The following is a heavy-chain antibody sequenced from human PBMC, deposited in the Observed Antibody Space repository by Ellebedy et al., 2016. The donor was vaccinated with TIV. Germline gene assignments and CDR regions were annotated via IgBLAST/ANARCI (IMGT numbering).Heavy chain of an antibody. CDR1: GYTSTWYG. V-gene: IGHV1-18*01. CDR2: NSASNGKT. Sequence: AASVKVSCKASGYTSTWYGISWVRQAPGQGLEWMGWNSASNGKTYYAQNLQGRVTMTTDTSTSTAYMELRSLRSDDTAVYYCASFYYHDTSGYYYSPDYWGQGTLVTVSS. CDR3: ASFYYHDTSGYYYSPDY. J-gene: IGHJ4*02. D-gene: IGHD3-22*01.